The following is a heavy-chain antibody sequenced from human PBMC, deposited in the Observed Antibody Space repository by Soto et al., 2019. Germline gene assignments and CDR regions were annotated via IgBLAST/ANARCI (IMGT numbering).Heavy chain of an antibody. D-gene: IGHD6-6*01. CDR2: ISGSGGST. Sequence: GGSLRLSCAASGFTFSSYAMSWVRQAPGKGLEWVSAISGSGGSTYYANSVKGRFTISRDNSKNTLCLQMNSLRAEDTAVYYCAITAEYSSSSGDFDYWGQGTLVTVSS. V-gene: IGHV3-23*01. CDR3: AITAEYSSSSGDFDY. CDR1: GFTFSSYA. J-gene: IGHJ4*02.